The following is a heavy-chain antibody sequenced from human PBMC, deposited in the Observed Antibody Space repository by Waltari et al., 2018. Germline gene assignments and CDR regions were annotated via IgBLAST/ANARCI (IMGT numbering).Heavy chain of an antibody. J-gene: IGHJ4*02. Sequence: EVQLVESGGGLVQPGGSLRLSCSASVFTFSSYAMRWVRQATGKGLECVSALSGSGGSTYYAASVKGRFTISRYNSKNTLYLQMNSLRAEDTAVYYCAKDPFGYSYGFDYWGQGTLVTVSA. CDR1: VFTFSSYA. V-gene: IGHV3-23*04. D-gene: IGHD5-18*01. CDR3: AKDPFGYSYGFDY. CDR2: LSGSGGST.